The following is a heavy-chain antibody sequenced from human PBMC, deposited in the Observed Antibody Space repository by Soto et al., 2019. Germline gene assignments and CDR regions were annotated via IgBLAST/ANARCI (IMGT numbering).Heavy chain of an antibody. D-gene: IGHD1-1*01. V-gene: IGHV3-30*18. CDR3: AKDLEPGFWFDP. CDR1: GFTFSSYG. Sequence: GGSLRLSCAASGFTFSSYGMHWVRQAPGKGLEWVAVISYDGSNKYYADSVKGRFTISRDNSKNTLYLQMNSLRAEDTAVYYCAKDLEPGFWFDPWGQGTLVTVSS. J-gene: IGHJ5*02. CDR2: ISYDGSNK.